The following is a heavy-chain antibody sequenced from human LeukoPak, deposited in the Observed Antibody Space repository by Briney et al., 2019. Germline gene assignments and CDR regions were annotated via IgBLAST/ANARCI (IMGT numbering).Heavy chain of an antibody. CDR1: GGSISSYY. J-gene: IGHJ4*02. V-gene: IGHV4-59*01. Sequence: SETLSLTCTVSGGSISSYYWSWIRQPPGKGLEWIGDIYYSGSTNYNPSLKSRVTISVDASKNQFSLKLSSVTAADTAVYYCARGVSVRFLEWLLTGLYFDYWGQGTLVTVSS. D-gene: IGHD3-3*01. CDR3: ARGVSVRFLEWLLTGLYFDY. CDR2: IYYSGST.